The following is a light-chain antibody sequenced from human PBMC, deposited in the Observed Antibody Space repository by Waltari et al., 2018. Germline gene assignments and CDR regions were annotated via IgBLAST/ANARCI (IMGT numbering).Light chain of an antibody. CDR2: GAS. CDR3: QQYNNWPPWT. CDR1: QTVSRN. V-gene: IGKV3-15*01. Sequence: ETVMTQSPATLSVSPGERATIPCRASQTVSRNLDWYQQKPGQAPRLLIYGASTRATGIPARFGGSGSGTQFTLTISSLQSEDFAVYYCQQYNNWPPWTFGQGTKVEIK. J-gene: IGKJ1*01.